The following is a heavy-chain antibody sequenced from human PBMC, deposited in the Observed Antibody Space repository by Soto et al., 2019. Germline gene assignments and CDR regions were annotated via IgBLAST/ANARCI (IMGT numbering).Heavy chain of an antibody. J-gene: IGHJ4*02. V-gene: IGHV3-21*01. CDR2: ISSSSSYI. Sequence: GGSLRLSCAASGFTFSSYSRNWVRQAPGKGLEWVSSISSSSSYIYYADSVKGRFTISRDNAKNSLYLQMNSLRAEDTAVYYCARDSVTNPFDYWGQGTLVTVSS. CDR1: GFTFSSYS. D-gene: IGHD4-4*01. CDR3: ARDSVTNPFDY.